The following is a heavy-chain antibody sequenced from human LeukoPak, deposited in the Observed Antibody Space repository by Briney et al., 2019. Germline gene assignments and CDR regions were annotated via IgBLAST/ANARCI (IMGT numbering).Heavy chain of an antibody. CDR2: IYHSGST. J-gene: IGHJ5*02. CDR3: ASHLYSSTWYLFDP. D-gene: IGHD6-13*01. CDR1: GYSISSGYY. V-gene: IGHV4-38-2*01. Sequence: PSETLSLTCAVSGYSISSGYYWGWIRQPPGKGLEWIGSIYHSGSTYYNPSLKSRVTISVDTSKNQFSLKLSSVTAADTAVYYCASHLYSSTWYLFDPWGQGTLVTVSS.